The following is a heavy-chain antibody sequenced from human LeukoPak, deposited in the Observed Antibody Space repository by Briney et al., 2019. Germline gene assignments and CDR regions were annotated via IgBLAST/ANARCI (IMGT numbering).Heavy chain of an antibody. J-gene: IGHJ3*02. Sequence: GESLKISCKGSGYNFTNYWIGWVRQMPWKGLEWMGIIYPGDSDTRYSPSFQGQVAISADKSINTAYLQWSSLKASDTAIYYCARQDYGGNSGAFDIWGQGTMVTVSS. V-gene: IGHV5-51*01. CDR3: ARQDYGGNSGAFDI. CDR1: GYNFTNYW. CDR2: IYPGDSDT. D-gene: IGHD4-23*01.